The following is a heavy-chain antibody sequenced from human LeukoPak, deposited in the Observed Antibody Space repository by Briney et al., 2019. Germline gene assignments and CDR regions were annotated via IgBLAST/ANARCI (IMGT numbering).Heavy chain of an antibody. D-gene: IGHD3-3*01. CDR3: ARGPYYDFWSGYYAPWGNWFDP. V-gene: IGHV1-2*02. Sequence: ASVKVSCKASGYTFTGYYMHWVRQAPGQGLEWMGWINPNSGGTNYAQKFQGRVTMTRDTSISTAYMELSRLRSDDTAVYYCARGPYYDFWSGYYAPWGNWFDPWGQGTLVTVSS. CDR1: GYTFTGYY. J-gene: IGHJ5*02. CDR2: INPNSGGT.